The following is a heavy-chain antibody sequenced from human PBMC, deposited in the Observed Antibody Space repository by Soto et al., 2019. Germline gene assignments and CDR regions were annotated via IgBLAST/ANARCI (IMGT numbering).Heavy chain of an antibody. CDR2: MNPNSGNT. CDR3: ARSYDFWSGYRRYGMDV. V-gene: IGHV1-8*02. J-gene: IGHJ6*02. CDR1: GYTFTTFG. Sequence: ASVKVSCKASGYTFTTFGISWVRQATGQGLEWMGWMNPNSGNTGYAQKFQGRATMTRNTSISTAYMELSSLRSEDTAVYYCARSYDFWSGYRRYGMDVWGQGTTVTVSS. D-gene: IGHD3-3*01.